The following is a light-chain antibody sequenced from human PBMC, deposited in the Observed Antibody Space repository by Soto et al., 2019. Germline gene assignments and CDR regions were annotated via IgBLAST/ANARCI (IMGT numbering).Light chain of an antibody. Sequence: DIVMTQSPDSLAVSLGERATINCKSSQSVLHSPNNKNYLAWYQHKPGQSPKMLIYWASFRESGVPDRFSGSGSGTDFTLTISSLQSEDVAVYYCQHYNDWPTFGQGTKVEI. J-gene: IGKJ1*01. V-gene: IGKV4-1*01. CDR3: QHYNDWPT. CDR1: QSVLHSPNNKNY. CDR2: WAS.